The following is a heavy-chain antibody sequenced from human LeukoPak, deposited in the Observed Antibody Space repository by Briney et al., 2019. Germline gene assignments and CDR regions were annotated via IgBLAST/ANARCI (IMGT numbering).Heavy chain of an antibody. V-gene: IGHV3-48*03. CDR1: GFTFSSYE. D-gene: IGHD5-24*01. CDR3: ARITQLLYDAFDI. Sequence: GGSLRPSCAASGFTFSSYEMNWVRQAPGKGLEWVSCISSSGSTIYYADSVKGRFAISRDNAKNSLYLQMNSLRAEDTAVYYCARITQLLYDAFDIWGQGAMVTVSS. J-gene: IGHJ3*02. CDR2: ISSSGSTI.